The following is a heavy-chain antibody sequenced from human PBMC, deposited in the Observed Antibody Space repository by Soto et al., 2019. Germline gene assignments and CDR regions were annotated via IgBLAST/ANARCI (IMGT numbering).Heavy chain of an antibody. D-gene: IGHD2-2*01. V-gene: IGHV3-33*01. CDR2: IWYDGSNK. CDR3: ARDPNIVVVPAARNYYGMDV. Sequence: PGGSLRLSCAASGFTFSSYGMHWVRQAPGKGLEWVAVIWYDGSNKYYADSVKGRFTISRDNSKNTLYLQMSSLRAEDTAVYYCARDPNIVVVPAARNYYGMDVWGQGTTVTVSS. J-gene: IGHJ6*02. CDR1: GFTFSSYG.